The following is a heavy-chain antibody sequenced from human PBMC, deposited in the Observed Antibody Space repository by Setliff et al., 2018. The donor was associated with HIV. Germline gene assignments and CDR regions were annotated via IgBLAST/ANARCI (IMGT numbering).Heavy chain of an antibody. J-gene: IGHJ3*02. Sequence: PSETLSLTCTVSSGSISTYYWTWIRQPPGQGLEYIGYIYYTGSTDYNPTLNGRVTISIGMSKSQFSLKLNSVTAADTAVYYCARATTHYFGNNKSSWPDAFDIWGLGTMVTVSS. CDR2: IYYTGST. CDR3: ARATTHYFGNNKSSWPDAFDI. D-gene: IGHD3-10*01. V-gene: IGHV4-59*01. CDR1: SGSISTYY.